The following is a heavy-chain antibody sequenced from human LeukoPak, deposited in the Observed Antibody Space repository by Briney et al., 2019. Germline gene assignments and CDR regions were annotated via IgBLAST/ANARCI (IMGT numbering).Heavy chain of an antibody. CDR2: IYYSGST. Sequence: SETLSLTCTVSGGSISSYYWSWIRQPPGKGLEWIGYIYYSGSTNYNPSLKSRVTISVDTSKNQFSLKLSSVTAADTAVYYCAREGPKVGATKGDAFDIWGQGTMVTVSS. CDR1: GGSISSYY. D-gene: IGHD1-26*01. V-gene: IGHV4-59*01. CDR3: AREGPKVGATKGDAFDI. J-gene: IGHJ3*02.